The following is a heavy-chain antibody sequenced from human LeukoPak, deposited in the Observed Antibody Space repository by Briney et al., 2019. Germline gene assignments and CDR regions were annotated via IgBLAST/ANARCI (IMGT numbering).Heavy chain of an antibody. D-gene: IGHD3-22*01. CDR3: ARGTDYYDSSGYLGNAFDI. CDR2: INHSGSA. J-gene: IGHJ3*02. Sequence: PSETLSLTCAVYGGSFSGYYWSWIRQPPGKGLEWIGEINHSGSANYNPSLKSRVTIPVDTSKNQFSLKLSSVTAADTAIYYCARGTDYYDSSGYLGNAFDIWGQGTMVTVSS. V-gene: IGHV4-34*01. CDR1: GGSFSGYY.